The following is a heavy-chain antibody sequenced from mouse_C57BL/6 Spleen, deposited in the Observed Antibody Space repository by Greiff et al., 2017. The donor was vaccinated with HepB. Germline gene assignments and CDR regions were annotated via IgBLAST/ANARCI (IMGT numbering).Heavy chain of an antibody. D-gene: IGHD4-1*01. Sequence: QVQLKESGAELVKPGASVKISCKASGYAFSSYWMNWVKQRPGKGLEWIGQIYPGDGDTNYNGKFKGKATLTADKSSSTAYMQLSSLTSEDSAVYFCVRGPLTGTDFDYWGQGTTLTVSS. CDR2: IYPGDGDT. CDR1: GYAFSSYW. J-gene: IGHJ2*01. V-gene: IGHV1-80*01. CDR3: VRGPLTGTDFDY.